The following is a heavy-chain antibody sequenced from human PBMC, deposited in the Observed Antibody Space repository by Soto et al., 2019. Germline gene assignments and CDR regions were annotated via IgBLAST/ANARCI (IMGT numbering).Heavy chain of an antibody. CDR2: SRDKGNSYST. CDR3: ARSITGTTSGDY. D-gene: IGHD1-7*01. J-gene: IGHJ4*02. Sequence: EVQLVESGGDLVQPGGALRLSCAASGFTFSDHYIDWVRQAPGKGLEWVGRSRDKGNSYSTDYAASVKGRFTISRDASKTSLYLQMNSLKTEATALYYCARSITGTTSGDYGGQGTLVTVSS. CDR1: GFTFSDHY. V-gene: IGHV3-72*01.